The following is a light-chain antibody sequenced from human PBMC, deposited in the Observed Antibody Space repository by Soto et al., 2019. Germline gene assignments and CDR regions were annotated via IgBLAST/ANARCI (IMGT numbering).Light chain of an antibody. CDR3: QQTYTAPQLT. J-gene: IGKJ3*01. CDR1: QNLGTS. CDR2: SAS. Sequence: IQMTQSTSSLSASVGDRVPISCRASQNLGTSLTWYQHKPRKAPELLIFSASILKTGVPRRFSGSGSGTHFTLTISGLQPGDFAPYFCQQTYTAPQLTFGPGTAVDIK. V-gene: IGKV1-39*01.